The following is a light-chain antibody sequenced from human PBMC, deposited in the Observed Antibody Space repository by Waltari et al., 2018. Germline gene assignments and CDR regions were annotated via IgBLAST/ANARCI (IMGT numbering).Light chain of an antibody. J-gene: IGKJ2*02. CDR3: QQLKSYPRT. CDR2: GAS. CDR1: QGIISY. V-gene: IGKV1-9*01. Sequence: DIQLTQSPSFLSASVGDRVTITCRASQGIISYLAWYQQKPGNAPKVLIYGASTLQRGVPARFSGSGSGTEFTLTISSLQPEDFATYYGQQLKSYPRTFGQGTKLEIK.